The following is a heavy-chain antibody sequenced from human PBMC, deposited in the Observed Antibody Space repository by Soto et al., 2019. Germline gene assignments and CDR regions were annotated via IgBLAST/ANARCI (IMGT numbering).Heavy chain of an antibody. Sequence: GESLKISCKGSGYSFTSYWIGWVRQMPGKGLEWMGIIYPGDSDARYSPSFQGQVTISADKSISTAYLQWNSLKASDTAMYYCARPRSSSRNYYGMDVWGQGTTVTVSS. V-gene: IGHV5-51*01. D-gene: IGHD6-13*01. CDR2: IYPGDSDA. J-gene: IGHJ6*02. CDR1: GYSFTSYW. CDR3: ARPRSSSRNYYGMDV.